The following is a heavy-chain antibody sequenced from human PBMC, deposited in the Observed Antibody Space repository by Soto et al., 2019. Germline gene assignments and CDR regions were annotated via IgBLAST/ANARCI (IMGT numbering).Heavy chain of an antibody. J-gene: IGHJ4*02. V-gene: IGHV3-21*01. D-gene: IGHD5-18*01. CDR1: GFTFSSYS. Sequence: GGSLRLSCAASGFTFSSYSMNWVRQAPGKGLEWVSSISSSSSYIYYADSVKGRFTISRDNAKNSLYLQMNSLRAEDTAVYYCARKRLQLWRPLDYWGQGTLVTVSS. CDR2: ISSSSSYI. CDR3: ARKRLQLWRPLDY.